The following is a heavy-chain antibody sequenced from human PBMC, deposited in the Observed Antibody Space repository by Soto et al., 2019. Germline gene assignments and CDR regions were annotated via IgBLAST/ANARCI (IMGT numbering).Heavy chain of an antibody. CDR1: GFTVSSNY. Sequence: HPGGSLRLSCAASGFTVSSNYMSWVRQAPGKGLEWVSVIYSGGSTYYADSVKGRFTISRDNSKNTLYLQMNSLRAEDTAVYYCARDIYFGIAAASLRNYYYGMDVWGQGTTVTVSS. CDR2: IYSGGST. CDR3: ARDIYFGIAAASLRNYYYGMDV. J-gene: IGHJ6*02. V-gene: IGHV3-66*01. D-gene: IGHD6-13*01.